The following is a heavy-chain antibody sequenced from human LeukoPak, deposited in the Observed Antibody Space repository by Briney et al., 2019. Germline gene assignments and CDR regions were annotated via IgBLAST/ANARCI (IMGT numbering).Heavy chain of an antibody. J-gene: IGHJ5*01. CDR2: INSDGSST. CDR3: ARPPDILTGKNWFDS. V-gene: IGHV3-74*01. CDR1: GFTFSSYG. Sequence: PGGSLGLSCAASGFTFSSYGMHWVRQAPGKGLVWVSRINSDGSSTDYADSVKGRFTVSRDNAKNTMYLQMNSLRVEDAAVYYCARPPDILTGKNWFDSWGQGTLVTVSS. D-gene: IGHD3-9*01.